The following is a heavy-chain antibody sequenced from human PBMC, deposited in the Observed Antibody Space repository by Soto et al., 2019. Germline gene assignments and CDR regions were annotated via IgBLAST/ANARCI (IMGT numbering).Heavy chain of an antibody. V-gene: IGHV1-3*01. CDR1: GYTFTSYA. Sequence: ASVKVSCKASGYTFTSYAMHWVRQAPGQRLEWMGWINAGNGNTKYSQKFQGRVTITRDTSASTAYMELSSLRSEDTAVYYCARGQRLRDYYGMDVWGQGTTVTVSS. J-gene: IGHJ6*02. CDR2: INAGNGNT. D-gene: IGHD4-17*01. CDR3: ARGQRLRDYYGMDV.